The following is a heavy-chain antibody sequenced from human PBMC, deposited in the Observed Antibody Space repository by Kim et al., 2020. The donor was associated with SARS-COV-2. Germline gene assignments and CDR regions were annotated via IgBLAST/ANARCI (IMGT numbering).Heavy chain of an antibody. CDR2: INTNTGNP. CDR3: AKLQNTNYGDYYYFDY. CDR1: GYTFTSYA. V-gene: IGHV7-4-1*02. J-gene: IGHJ4*02. D-gene: IGHD4-17*01. Sequence: ASVKVSCKASGYTFTSYAMNWVRQAPGQGLEWMGWINTNTGNPTYAQGFTGRFVFSLDTSVSTAYLQISSLKAEDTAVYHCAKLQNTNYGDYYYFDYWGQGTLVTVSS.